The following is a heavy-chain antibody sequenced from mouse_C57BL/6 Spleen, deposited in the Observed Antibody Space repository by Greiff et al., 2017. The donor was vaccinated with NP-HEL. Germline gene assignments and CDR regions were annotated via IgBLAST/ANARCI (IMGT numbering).Heavy chain of an antibody. J-gene: IGHJ4*01. D-gene: IGHD2-4*01. CDR2: ISYDGSN. V-gene: IGHV3-6*01. Sequence: EVKLVESGPGLVKPSQSLSLTCSVTGYSITSGYYWNWIRQFPGNKLEWMGYISYDGSNNYNPSLKNRISITRDTSKNQFFLKLNSVTTEDTATYYCARGGKYDYDDLYAMDYWGQGTSVTVSS. CDR3: ARGGKYDYDDLYAMDY. CDR1: GYSITSGYY.